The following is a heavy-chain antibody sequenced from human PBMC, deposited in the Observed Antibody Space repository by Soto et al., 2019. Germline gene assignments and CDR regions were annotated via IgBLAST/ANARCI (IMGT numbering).Heavy chain of an antibody. V-gene: IGHV4-59*12. CDR1: GGSISGFY. D-gene: IGHD2-2*01. J-gene: IGHJ5*02. CDR2: IHDSGST. CDR3: ARANYCSSTSCYSDLDGLAVVRPYNWFDP. Sequence: PSETLSLTCSVSGGSISGFYWTWIRQPPGKGLEWIGYIHDSGSTNYNPALESRVSISVDTSKNQFSLKLSSVTAADTAVYYCARANYCSSTSCYSDLDGLAVVRPYNWFDPWGQGTLVTAPQ.